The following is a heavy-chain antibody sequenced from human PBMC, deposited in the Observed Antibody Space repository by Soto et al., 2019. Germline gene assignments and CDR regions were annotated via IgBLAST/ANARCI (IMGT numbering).Heavy chain of an antibody. J-gene: IGHJ5*02. Sequence: SETLSLTCTVSGGSISSGDYYWSWIRQPPGKGLEWIGYIYYSGSTYYNPSLKSRVTISVDTSKNQFSLKLSSVTAADTAVYYCARGLATGRGYWFDPWGQGTLVTVSS. CDR1: GGSISSGDYY. V-gene: IGHV4-30-4*01. CDR3: ARGLATGRGYWFDP. D-gene: IGHD3-10*01. CDR2: IYYSGST.